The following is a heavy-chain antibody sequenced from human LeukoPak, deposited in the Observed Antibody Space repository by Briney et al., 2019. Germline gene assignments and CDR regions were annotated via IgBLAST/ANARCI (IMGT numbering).Heavy chain of an antibody. CDR3: AKETGGFDY. D-gene: IGHD1-26*01. Sequence: GGSLRLSCAAPGFTFSSYAMSWVRQAPGKRLEWVSTISGSGGSTYCADSVKGRFTISRDNSKNTLYPQMNSLRAEDTAVYYCAKETGGFDYWGQGTLVTVSS. CDR2: ISGSGGST. J-gene: IGHJ4*02. V-gene: IGHV3-23*01. CDR1: GFTFSSYA.